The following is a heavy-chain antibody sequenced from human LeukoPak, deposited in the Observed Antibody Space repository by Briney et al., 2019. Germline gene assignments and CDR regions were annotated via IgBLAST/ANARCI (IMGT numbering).Heavy chain of an antibody. CDR2: IIPIFGTA. V-gene: IGHV1-69*05. CDR1: GGTFSSYA. D-gene: IGHD4-17*01. CDR3: ARVNGDYGYFDY. Sequence: GSSVKVSCKASGGTFSSYAISWVRQAPGQGLEWMGRIIPIFGTANNAQKFQGRVTITTDESTSTAYMELSSLRSEDTAVYYCARVNGDYGYFDYWGQGTLVTVSS. J-gene: IGHJ4*02.